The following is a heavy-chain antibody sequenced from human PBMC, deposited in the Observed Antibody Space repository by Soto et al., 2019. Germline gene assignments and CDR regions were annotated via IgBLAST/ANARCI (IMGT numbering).Heavy chain of an antibody. V-gene: IGHV1-18*04. Sequence: QVQVMQSGAEVKKPGDSVKVSCKTSGYIFSDYGINWVRQAPGQGLEWMGWISGYSGNANLAQKFQGRVTMTTDKSTSTAYRELRRLRSDDTAVYYCAKRTSGTTWGESDYWGQGTLVTVSS. J-gene: IGHJ4*02. CDR2: ISGYSGNA. CDR1: GYIFSDYG. D-gene: IGHD4-17*01. CDR3: AKRTSGTTWGESDY.